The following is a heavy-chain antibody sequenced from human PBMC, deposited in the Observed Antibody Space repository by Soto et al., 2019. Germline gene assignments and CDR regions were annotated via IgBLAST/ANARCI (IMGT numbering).Heavy chain of an antibody. V-gene: IGHV4-4*02. D-gene: IGHD3-10*01. J-gene: IGHJ5*02. CDR2: VYHTGIT. CDR1: GGSISSGNW. Sequence: QVQLQESGPGLVKPSGNLSLTCVVSGGSISSGNWWSWVRKPPGKGLEWIGEVYHTGITNYKQSIRSRVTMSVDNSKNQFSLKLNSVTAADTAVYYCAAGSYYTFVPWVQGTLVTVSS. CDR3: AAGSYYTFVP.